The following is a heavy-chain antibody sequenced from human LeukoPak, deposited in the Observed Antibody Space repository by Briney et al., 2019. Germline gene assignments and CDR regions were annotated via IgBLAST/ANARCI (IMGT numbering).Heavy chain of an antibody. Sequence: SETLSLTCAVYGGSFSGYYWSWIRQPPGKGLEWIGETNHSGSTNYNPFLKSRVTMSVDTSKNQFSLKLSSVTAADTGVYYCARGGTVLLWFGAVLKWFDPWGQGTLVTVSS. J-gene: IGHJ5*02. CDR1: GGSFSGYY. V-gene: IGHV4-34*01. CDR3: ARGGTVLLWFGAVLKWFDP. CDR2: TNHSGST. D-gene: IGHD3-10*01.